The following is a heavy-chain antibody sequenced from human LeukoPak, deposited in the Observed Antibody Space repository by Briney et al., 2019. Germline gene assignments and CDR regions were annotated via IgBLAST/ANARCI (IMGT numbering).Heavy chain of an antibody. CDR2: IIPIFGTA. CDR3: ARGRRGDWLLSPTNWFDP. D-gene: IGHD3-9*01. V-gene: IGHV1-69*06. Sequence: GASVKVSCKASGYTFNSYGISWVRQAPGQGLEWMGGIIPIFGTANYAQKFQGRVTITADKSTSTAYMELSSLRSEDTAVYYCARGRRGDWLLSPTNWFDPWGQGTLVTVSS. CDR1: GYTFNSYG. J-gene: IGHJ5*02.